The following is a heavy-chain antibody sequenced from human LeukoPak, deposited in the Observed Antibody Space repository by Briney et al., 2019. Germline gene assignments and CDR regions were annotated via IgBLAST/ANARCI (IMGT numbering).Heavy chain of an antibody. J-gene: IGHJ4*02. CDR1: GYAFTGYY. CDR3: ARHVRVEAASRDY. V-gene: IGHV1-2*02. D-gene: IGHD6-13*01. CDR2: INPNSGGT. Sequence: ASVKVSCKASGYAFTGYYMHWVRQAPGQGLEWMGWINPNSGGTNYAQKFQGRVTMTRDTSITTAYMELSRLRADDTAVYYCARHVRVEAASRDYWGQGTLVTVSS.